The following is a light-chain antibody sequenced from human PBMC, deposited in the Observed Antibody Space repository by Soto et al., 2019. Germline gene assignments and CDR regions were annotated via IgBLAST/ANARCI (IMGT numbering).Light chain of an antibody. CDR3: QQYNDWPLT. CDR1: QSVSHD. CDR2: GAF. V-gene: IGKV3-15*01. Sequence: EIVMTQSPATLSVSPGERATLSCRASQSVSHDLAWYQQKPGQAPRLLIYGAFTRATAFPARFSGSGSGTEFTLTMRILQSEDSSVYCCQQYNDWPLTYGGGTKVEIK. J-gene: IGKJ4*01.